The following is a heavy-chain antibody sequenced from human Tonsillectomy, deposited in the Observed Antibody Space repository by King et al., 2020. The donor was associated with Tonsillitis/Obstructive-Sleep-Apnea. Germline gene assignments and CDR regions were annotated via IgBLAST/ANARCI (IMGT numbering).Heavy chain of an antibody. CDR3: ARAGYSSSWSLFDY. J-gene: IGHJ4*02. D-gene: IGHD6-13*01. CDR1: GFTVSSNY. Sequence: VQLVESGGGLIQPGGSLRLSCAASGFTVSSNYMSWVRQAPGKGREWVSVLYSGGSTYYADSVKGRFTISRDNSKNTLYLQMNSLRAEDTAVYYCARAGYSSSWSLFDYWGQGTLVTVSS. CDR2: LYSGGST. V-gene: IGHV3-53*01.